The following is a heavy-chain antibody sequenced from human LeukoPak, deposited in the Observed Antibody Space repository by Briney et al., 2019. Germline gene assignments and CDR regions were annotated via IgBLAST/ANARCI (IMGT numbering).Heavy chain of an antibody. CDR3: VRDGRPLDY. CDR1: GFTFDNYW. V-gene: IGHV3-7*01. CDR2: IKQDGGER. D-gene: IGHD3/OR15-3a*01. Sequence: GGSPRLSCTASGFTFDNYWMTWVRQPPGKGLEWVANIKQDGGERYYVDSVRGRFTISRDNSKNSLYLQMNSLRAEDTAVYYCVRDGRPLDYWGQGTLVIVS. J-gene: IGHJ4*02.